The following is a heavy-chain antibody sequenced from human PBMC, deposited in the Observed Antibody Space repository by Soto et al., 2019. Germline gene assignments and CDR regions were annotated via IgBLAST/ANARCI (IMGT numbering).Heavy chain of an antibody. CDR3: ASPRASIFGVGLNCFDP. Sequence: GGSLRLSCAASGFTFSSYEMNWVRQAPGKGLEWVSYISSSGSTIYYADSVKGRFTISRDNAKNSLYLQMNSLRAEDTAVYYCASPRASIFGVGLNCFDPWGQGTLVTVSS. J-gene: IGHJ5*02. D-gene: IGHD3-3*01. CDR1: GFTFSSYE. V-gene: IGHV3-48*03. CDR2: ISSSGSTI.